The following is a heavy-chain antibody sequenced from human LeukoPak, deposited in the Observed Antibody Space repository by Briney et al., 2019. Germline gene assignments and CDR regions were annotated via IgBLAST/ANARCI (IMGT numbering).Heavy chain of an antibody. J-gene: IGHJ4*02. V-gene: IGHV5-51*01. D-gene: IGHD3-9*01. Sequence: GESLKISCKGSGYSFTSYWICWVRQMPGKGPEWMGIIYPGGSDTRYSPSFQGQVTISADKSISTAYLQWSSLKASDTAMYYCARHPQIIRYFDWLPYYFAYWGQGTLVTVSS. CDR3: ARHPQIIRYFDWLPYYFAY. CDR2: IYPGGSDT. CDR1: GYSFTSYW.